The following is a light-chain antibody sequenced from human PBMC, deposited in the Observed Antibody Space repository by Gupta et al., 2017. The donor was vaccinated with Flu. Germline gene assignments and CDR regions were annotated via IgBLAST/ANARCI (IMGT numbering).Light chain of an antibody. J-gene: IGKJ2*03. CDR2: WAS. V-gene: IGKV4-1*01. Sequence: DIVMTQSPDSLAVSLGERAPINSKSSQSVLYNSNNKNYLSWYQQKPGQPPKLLIYWASTRESGVPDRFSGSGSGTDFTLTISSLQAEDVAVYYCQQYYTTPYSFGQGTKLEIK. CDR1: QSVLYNSNNKNY. CDR3: QQYYTTPYS.